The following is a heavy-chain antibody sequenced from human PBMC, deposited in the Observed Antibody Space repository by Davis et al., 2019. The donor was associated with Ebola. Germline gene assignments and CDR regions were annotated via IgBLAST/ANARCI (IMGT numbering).Heavy chain of an antibody. J-gene: IGHJ4*02. D-gene: IGHD4-23*01. Sequence: GESLKISCAASGFTFSDYYMSWVRQAPGKGLQWVSHISSPSYYIKYEDSVKGRFTISRDTAKKSLYLQMNSLRVEDTAVYYCARGRSHSGNWYGISEWGQGILVTVSS. V-gene: IGHV3-11*06. CDR1: GFTFSDYY. CDR3: ARGRSHSGNWYGISE. CDR2: ISSPSYYI.